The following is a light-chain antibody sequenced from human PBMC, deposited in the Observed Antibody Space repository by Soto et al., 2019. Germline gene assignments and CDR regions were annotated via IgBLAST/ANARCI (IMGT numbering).Light chain of an antibody. Sequence: QSVLTQPASVSGSPGQTITISCTGTRSDVGGYNYVSWYQQHPGKAPKLMIYDVSNRPSGVSNRFSGSKSGNTASLTISGLQAEDEADYYCSSYTISSTWVFGGGTKLTVL. CDR1: RSDVGGYNY. CDR3: SSYTISSTWV. V-gene: IGLV2-14*03. J-gene: IGLJ3*02. CDR2: DVS.